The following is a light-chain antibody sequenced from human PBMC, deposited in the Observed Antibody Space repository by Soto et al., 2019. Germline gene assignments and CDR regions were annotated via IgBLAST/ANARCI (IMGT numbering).Light chain of an antibody. CDR3: YSYTSSTTYV. Sequence: QSALTQPASVSGSPGQSITISCSGTSSEVGAYNYVSWYQQHPAKALKLIVYDVSNRPSGVSNRFSGSKSGNTASLTISGLQAEDEADYYCYSYTSSTTYVFGTGTKVTVL. V-gene: IGLV2-14*01. J-gene: IGLJ1*01. CDR2: DVS. CDR1: SSEVGAYNY.